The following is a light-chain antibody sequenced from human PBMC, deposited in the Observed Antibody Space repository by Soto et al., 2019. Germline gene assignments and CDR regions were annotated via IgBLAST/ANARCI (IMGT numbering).Light chain of an antibody. CDR1: QSISSSY. J-gene: IGKJ2*01. V-gene: IGKV3-20*01. CDR3: QQYGSSPPYT. Sequence: EIVLTQSPGTLSLSPGERATLSCRASQSISSSYLAWYQQKPGQAPRLLIYGASSRATGIPDRFSGSGSGTDFILIISRLEPEDVAVYYCQQYGSSPPYTFGQGTKLEIK. CDR2: GAS.